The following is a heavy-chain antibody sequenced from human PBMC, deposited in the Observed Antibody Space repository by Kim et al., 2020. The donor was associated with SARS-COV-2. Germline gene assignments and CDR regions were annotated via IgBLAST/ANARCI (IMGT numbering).Heavy chain of an antibody. CDR2: INPNSGGT. V-gene: IGHV1-2*04. CDR1: GYTFTGYY. CDR3: ARGSSSWGRPYYFDY. D-gene: IGHD6-13*01. J-gene: IGHJ4*02. Sequence: ASVKVSCKASGYTFTGYYMHWVRQAPGQGLEWMGWINPNSGGTNYAQKFQGWVTMTRDTSISTAYMELSRLRSDDTAVYYCARGSSSWGRPYYFDYWGQGTLVTVSS.